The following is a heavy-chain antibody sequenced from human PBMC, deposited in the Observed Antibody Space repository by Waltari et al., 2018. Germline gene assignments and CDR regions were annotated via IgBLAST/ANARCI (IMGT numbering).Heavy chain of an antibody. D-gene: IGHD4-4*01. CDR3: AGHSRSLQSDYYYYGMDV. J-gene: IGHJ6*02. Sequence: EVQLVQSGAEVKKPGESLKISCKGSGYSFTSYWIGWVRQMPGKGLEWMGIILPCYSDTVYSPSFQCHVTISADKSISTAYLQWSSLKASDTAMYYCAGHSRSLQSDYYYYGMDVWGQGTTVTVSS. V-gene: IGHV5-51*01. CDR1: GYSFTSYW. CDR2: ILPCYSDT.